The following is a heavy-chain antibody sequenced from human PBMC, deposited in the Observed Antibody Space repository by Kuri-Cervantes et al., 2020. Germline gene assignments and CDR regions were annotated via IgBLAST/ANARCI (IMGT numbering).Heavy chain of an antibody. CDR2: ISSSGSTI. CDR3: ARETNIAVAGTEAFDI. V-gene: IGHV3-48*04. CDR1: GFTFSSYW. D-gene: IGHD6-19*01. Sequence: GGSLRLSCAATGFTFSSYWMHWVRQAPGKGLEWVSYISSSGSTIYYADSVKGRFTISRDNAKNSLYLQMNSLRAEDTAVYYCARETNIAVAGTEAFDIWGQGTMVTVS. J-gene: IGHJ3*02.